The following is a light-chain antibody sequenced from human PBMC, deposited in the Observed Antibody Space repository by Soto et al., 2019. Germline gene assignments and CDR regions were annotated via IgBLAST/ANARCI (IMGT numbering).Light chain of an antibody. V-gene: IGLV2-14*01. CDR1: SSDIGGYNY. Sequence: QSALTQPASVSGSPGQSITISCTGTSSDIGGYNYVSWYQQHPGKAPKLMIYDVSNRPSGVSNRFSGSKSGKTASLTISGLQAEDEDDYYCSSYTSSSPYVVFGGGTKLTVL. CDR3: SSYTSSSPYVV. CDR2: DVS. J-gene: IGLJ2*01.